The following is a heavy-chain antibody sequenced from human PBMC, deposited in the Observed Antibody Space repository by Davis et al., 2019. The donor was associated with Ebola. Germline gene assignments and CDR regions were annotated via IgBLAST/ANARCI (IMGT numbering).Heavy chain of an antibody. Sequence: SVKVSCKASGFTSPSSGVQWVRQARGQPLEWIGWIVVGSGDTSHAQRFQERVIISRDMSTSTAYMELSRLRSDDTAVYYCARPPTIFGVGLDYWGQGTLVTVSS. CDR1: GFTSPSSG. CDR3: ARPPTIFGVGLDY. D-gene: IGHD3-3*01. J-gene: IGHJ4*02. CDR2: IVVGSGDT. V-gene: IGHV1-58*01.